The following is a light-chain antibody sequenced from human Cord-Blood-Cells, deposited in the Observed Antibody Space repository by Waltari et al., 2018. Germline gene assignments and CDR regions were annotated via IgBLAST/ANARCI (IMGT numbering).Light chain of an antibody. J-gene: IGLJ3*02. CDR3: SSYTSSSRV. CDR2: VVS. Sequence: QSALTQPASASGSPGQSITISCPGTSSDVGGYNYVSWYQQPPGKAPNLMIYVVSTRPSGVSNRFSGSKSGNTASLTISGLQAEDEADYYCSSYTSSSRVFGGGTKLTVL. V-gene: IGLV2-14*01. CDR1: SSDVGGYNY.